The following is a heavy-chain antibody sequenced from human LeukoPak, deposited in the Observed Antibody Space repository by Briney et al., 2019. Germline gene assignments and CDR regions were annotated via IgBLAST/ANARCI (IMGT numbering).Heavy chain of an antibody. V-gene: IGHV1-46*01. Sequence: ASVKASRKASGYTFTSYYMHWVRQAPGQGLEWMGIINPSGGSTSYAQKFQGRVTITADESTSTAYMELSSLRSEDTAVYYCAPLGLGYCSGGSCPTPQYGMDVWGQGTTVTVSS. CDR1: GYTFTSYY. J-gene: IGHJ6*02. CDR2: INPSGGST. CDR3: APLGLGYCSGGSCPTPQYGMDV. D-gene: IGHD2-15*01.